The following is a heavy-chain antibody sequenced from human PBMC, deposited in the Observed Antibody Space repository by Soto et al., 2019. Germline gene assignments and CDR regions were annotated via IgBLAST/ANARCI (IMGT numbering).Heavy chain of an antibody. V-gene: IGHV5-51*01. Sequence: PGESLKISCKGSGYSFTSYWIGWVRQMPGKGLEWMGIIYPGDSDTRYSPSFQGQVTISADKSISTAYLQWSSLKASDTAMYYCARGRAAAGTSHYYGMEGWGQGTTVTV. CDR3: ARGRAAAGTSHYYGMEG. D-gene: IGHD6-13*01. J-gene: IGHJ6*02. CDR2: IYPGDSDT. CDR1: GYSFTSYW.